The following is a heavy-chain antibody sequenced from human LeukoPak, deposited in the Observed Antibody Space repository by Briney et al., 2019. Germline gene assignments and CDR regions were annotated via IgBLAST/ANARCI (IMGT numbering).Heavy chain of an antibody. CDR3: AKDLPAAYFDC. D-gene: IGHD2-2*01. Sequence: GGSLRLFCAASGFTFSNYGMHWVRQAPGKGLEWVAFIRSDGSIKNYADSVKGRVTISRDNSKNTLHLQMSSLRAEDTAVYYCAKDLPAAYFDCWGQGTLVIVSS. V-gene: IGHV3-30*02. J-gene: IGHJ4*02. CDR1: GFTFSNYG. CDR2: IRSDGSIK.